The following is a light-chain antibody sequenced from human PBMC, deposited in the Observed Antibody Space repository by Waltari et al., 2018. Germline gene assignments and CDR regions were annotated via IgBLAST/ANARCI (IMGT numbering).Light chain of an antibody. J-gene: IGKJ1*01. CDR2: YAS. CDR3: HQTYTSWT. CDR1: ENIGNK. Sequence: DIVLTQSPDFQSVTPKEKITITCRASENIGNKLHWYQKKPDQSPKLLIKYASQSFSGVPSRFSSSGSGTDFTLTINSLEAEDAATYYCHQTYTSWTFGQGTKVEIK. V-gene: IGKV6-21*01.